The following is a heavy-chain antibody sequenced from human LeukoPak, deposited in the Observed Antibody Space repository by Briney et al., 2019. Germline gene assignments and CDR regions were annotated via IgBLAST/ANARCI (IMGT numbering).Heavy chain of an antibody. J-gene: IGHJ4*02. CDR1: GGSFSGYY. V-gene: IGHV4-34*01. CDR3: ARHAPADESSGPYYFDY. Sequence: PSETLSLTCAVYGGSFSGYYWSWIRQPPGKGLEWIGEINHSGSTNYNPSLKSRVTISVDTSKNQFSLKLSSVTAADTAVYYCARHAPADESSGPYYFDYWGQGTLVTVSS. CDR2: INHSGST. D-gene: IGHD6-19*01.